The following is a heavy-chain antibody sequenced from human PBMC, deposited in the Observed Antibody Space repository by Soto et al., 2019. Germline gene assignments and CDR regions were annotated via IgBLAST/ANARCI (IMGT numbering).Heavy chain of an antibody. J-gene: IGHJ5*02. D-gene: IGHD5-18*01. CDR1: GYTFTSYG. CDR2: ISAYNGNT. CDR3: AREERGRGYSYGLVNWFDP. V-gene: IGHV1-18*04. Sequence: ASVKVSCKASGYTFTSYGISWVRQAPGQGLEWMGWISAYNGNTNYAQKLQGRVTMTTDTSTSTAYMELRSLRSDDTAVYYCAREERGRGYSYGLVNWFDPWGQGTLVTVSS.